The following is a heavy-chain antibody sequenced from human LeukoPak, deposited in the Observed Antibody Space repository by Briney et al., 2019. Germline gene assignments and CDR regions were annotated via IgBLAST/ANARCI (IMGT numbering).Heavy chain of an antibody. CDR3: ARVTYDSSGYPSYGGTYFDY. D-gene: IGHD3-22*01. V-gene: IGHV4-4*02. CDR1: GGSISSSNW. CDR2: IYHSGST. J-gene: IGHJ4*02. Sequence: SGTLSLTCAVSGGSISSSNWWSWVRQPPGKGLEWIGEIYHSGSTNYNPSLKSRVTISVDKSKNQFSLKLSSVTAADTAVYYCARVTYDSSGYPSYGGTYFDYWGQGTLVTVSS.